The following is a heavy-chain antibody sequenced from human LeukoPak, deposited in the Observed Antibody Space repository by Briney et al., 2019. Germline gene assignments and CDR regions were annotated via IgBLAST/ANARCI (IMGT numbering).Heavy chain of an antibody. J-gene: IGHJ5*02. CDR2: INHSGST. Sequence: DPSETLSLTCAVYGGSFRGYYWSWIRQPPGKGLEWIGEINHSGSTNYNPSLKSRVTISVDTSKNQFSLKLSSVTAADTAVYYCASGIWFGELLPWGQGTLVTVSS. CDR1: GGSFRGYY. D-gene: IGHD3-10*01. CDR3: ASGIWFGELLP. V-gene: IGHV4-34*01.